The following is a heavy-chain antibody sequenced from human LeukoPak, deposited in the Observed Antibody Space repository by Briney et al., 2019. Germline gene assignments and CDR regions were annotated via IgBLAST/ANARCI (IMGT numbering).Heavy chain of an antibody. Sequence: GGSLRLSCATSGFTFSSYGMSWVRQAPGKGLEWVSGISGSGGNTYFADSVKGRFTISRDNSKNTLYLQMNSLRAEDTAVYYCAKRRGLELLYYYYMDVWGKGTTVTVSS. CDR2: ISGSGGNT. CDR3: AKRRGLELLYYYYMDV. V-gene: IGHV3-23*01. D-gene: IGHD1-7*01. CDR1: GFTFSSYG. J-gene: IGHJ6*03.